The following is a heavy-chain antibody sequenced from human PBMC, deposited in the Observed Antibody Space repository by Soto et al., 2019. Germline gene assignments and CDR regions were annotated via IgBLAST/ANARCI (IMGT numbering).Heavy chain of an antibody. CDR3: AKEGYCSGGSCYSGWFDP. V-gene: IGHV3-30*18. CDR1: GFTFSSYG. J-gene: IGHJ5*02. D-gene: IGHD2-15*01. Sequence: QVQLVESGGGVVQPGRSLRLSCAASGFTFSSYGMHWVRQAPGKGLEWVAVISYDGSNKYYADSVKGRFTISRDNSKNTLYLQMNSLRAEDTAVYYCAKEGYCSGGSCYSGWFDPWGQGTLVTVSS. CDR2: ISYDGSNK.